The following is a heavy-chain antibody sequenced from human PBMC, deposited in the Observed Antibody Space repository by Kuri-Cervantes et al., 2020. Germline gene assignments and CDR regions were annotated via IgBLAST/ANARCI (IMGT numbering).Heavy chain of an antibody. Sequence: SETLSLTCTVSGGSISSSSYYWGWIRQPPGKGLEWIGSIYYSGSTYYNPSLKSRVTIPVDTSKNQFSLKLSSVTAADTAVYYCARLPRGVGVSWFEPVGITGIYWGQGTLVTVSS. CDR1: GGSISSSSYY. D-gene: IGHD3-10*01. J-gene: IGHJ4*02. V-gene: IGHV4-39*01. CDR2: IYYSGST. CDR3: ARLPRGVGVSWFEPVGITGIY.